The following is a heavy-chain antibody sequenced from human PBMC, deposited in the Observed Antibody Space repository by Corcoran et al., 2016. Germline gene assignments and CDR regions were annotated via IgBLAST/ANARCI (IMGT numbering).Heavy chain of an antibody. Sequence: QVQLVQSGAEVKKPGASVKVSCKASGYTFTSYGISWVRQAPGQGLEWMGWISAYNGNTNYAQKLQGRVTMTTDTSTRTAYMELRSLRSDDTAVYYCARDLGPYDSSGYYEGCFDYWGQGTLVTVSS. CDR3: ARDLGPYDSSGYYEGCFDY. D-gene: IGHD3-22*01. J-gene: IGHJ4*02. CDR1: GYTFTSYG. CDR2: ISAYNGNT. V-gene: IGHV1-18*01.